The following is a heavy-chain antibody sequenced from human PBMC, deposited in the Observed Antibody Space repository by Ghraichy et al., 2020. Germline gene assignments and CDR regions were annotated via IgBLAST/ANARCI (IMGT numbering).Heavy chain of an antibody. D-gene: IGHD6-19*01. J-gene: IGHJ4*02. CDR2: IYWDDDK. V-gene: IGHV2-5*02. CDR3: VHTVRAVAVASY. CDR1: GFSLRTTGEG. Sequence: SGPTLVKPTTTLTLTYTLSGFSLRTTGEGVGWIRQPQGKALEWLALIYWDDDKHHSPSLKSRLTITKDTSKNQVVLTMTNMDPVDTATYYCVHTVRAVAVASYWGQGTLVTVSS.